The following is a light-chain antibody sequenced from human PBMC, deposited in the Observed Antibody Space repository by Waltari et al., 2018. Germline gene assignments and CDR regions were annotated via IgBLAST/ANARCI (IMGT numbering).Light chain of an antibody. CDR1: QDIGNR. Sequence: DIQMTQSPSSVSASIGDRVTITCRASQDIGNRSAWYQQKPGKAPNLLIYGTSILQNGFRSRFSGSGSDTEFTLTISSLQPEDFATYYCQQAKSIPITFGPGTKVDIK. CDR2: GTS. J-gene: IGKJ3*01. V-gene: IGKV1-12*01. CDR3: QQAKSIPIT.